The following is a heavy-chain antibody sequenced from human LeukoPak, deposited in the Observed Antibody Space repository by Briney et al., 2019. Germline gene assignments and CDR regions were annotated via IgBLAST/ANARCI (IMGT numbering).Heavy chain of an antibody. CDR2: ICGVGDST. CDR3: AKRADGCSGVSCYYYYMDV. Sequence: EGSLRLSCAASGFTFSNYAMNWVRQAPGKGLEWVSTICGVGDSTYYAESVKGRFTMSRDNSKNTVYLQMNSLRVEDTAIYYCAKRADGCSGVSCYYYYMDVWGKGTTVTVSS. D-gene: IGHD2-15*01. CDR1: GFTFSNYA. J-gene: IGHJ6*03. V-gene: IGHV3-23*01.